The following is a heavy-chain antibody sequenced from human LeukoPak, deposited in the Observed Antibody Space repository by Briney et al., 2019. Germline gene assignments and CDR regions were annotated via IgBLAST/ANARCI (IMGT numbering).Heavy chain of an antibody. D-gene: IGHD5-18*01. CDR3: AKDPVRGYSYGGFDY. Sequence: GGSLRLSCAASGFTVSSNYMSWVRQAPGKGLEWVSAISGSGGSTYYADSVKGRFTISRDNSKNTLYLQMNSLRAEDTAVYYCAKDPVRGYSYGGFDYWGQGTLVTVSS. V-gene: IGHV3-23*01. CDR1: GFTVSSNY. CDR2: ISGSGGST. J-gene: IGHJ4*02.